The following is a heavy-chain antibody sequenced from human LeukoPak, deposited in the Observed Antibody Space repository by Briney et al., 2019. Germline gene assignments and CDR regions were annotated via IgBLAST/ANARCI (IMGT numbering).Heavy chain of an antibody. CDR1: GDSISSGDYY. J-gene: IGHJ4*02. D-gene: IGHD3-10*01. CDR3: ARANYYGSGSNDY. V-gene: IGHV4-39*07. Sequence: SQTLSLACTVSGDSISSGDYYWSWVRQPPGKGLEWIGSIYYSGSTYYNPSLKSRVTISVDTSKNQFSLKLSSVTAADTAVYYCARANYYGSGSNDYWGQGTLVTVSS. CDR2: IYYSGST.